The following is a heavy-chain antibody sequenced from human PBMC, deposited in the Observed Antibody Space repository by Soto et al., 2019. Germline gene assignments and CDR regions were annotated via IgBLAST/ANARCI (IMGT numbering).Heavy chain of an antibody. CDR2: IIPIFGTP. V-gene: IGHV1-69*01. Sequence: QVLLVQSGAEVKKPGSSVKVSCEASGGTFSNYAITWVRQAPGQGLEWMGGIIPIFGTPNYAQKFQGRVTITADESTSTAYMELSSLKSEDTAVYYCARVHYEYIWGAYSHWGQGTLVTVSS. CDR1: GGTFSNYA. CDR3: ARVHYEYIWGAYSH. J-gene: IGHJ4*02. D-gene: IGHD3-16*01.